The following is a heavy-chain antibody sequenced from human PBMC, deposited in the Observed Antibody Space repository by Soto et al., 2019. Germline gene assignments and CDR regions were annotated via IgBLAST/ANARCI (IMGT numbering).Heavy chain of an antibody. CDR3: TRGASDSSSSFFGY. D-gene: IGHD6-6*01. CDR2: IKSKADGGTA. Sequence: GGSLRLSCAASGFTFNNAWMNWVRQPPGKGLEWVGRIKSKADGGTADYAGPVKGRFTISRDDSKTTAYLQMNSLKTEDTAVYYCTRGASDSSSSFFGYWGPGTLVTVSS. CDR1: GFTFNNAW. J-gene: IGHJ4*02. V-gene: IGHV3-15*07.